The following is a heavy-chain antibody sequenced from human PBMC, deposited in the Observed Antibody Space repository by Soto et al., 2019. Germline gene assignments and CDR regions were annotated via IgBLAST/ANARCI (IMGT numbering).Heavy chain of an antibody. CDR3: ARSILTGYEAYAFDI. CDR1: GGSISSSSYY. D-gene: IGHD3-9*01. V-gene: IGHV4-39*01. Sequence: SETLSLTRTVSGGSISSSSYYWGWIREPPGKGLEWIGSIYYSGSTYYNTSLKTRVTICVDTSKNQFSLKLNSVTASDTAVYYCARSILTGYEAYAFDIWGKGTMVT. J-gene: IGHJ3*02. CDR2: IYYSGST.